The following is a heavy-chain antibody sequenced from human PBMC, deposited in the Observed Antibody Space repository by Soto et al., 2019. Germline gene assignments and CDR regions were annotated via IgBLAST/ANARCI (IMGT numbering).Heavy chain of an antibody. V-gene: IGHV4-38-2*01. CDR1: GYSISSGYY. D-gene: IGHD6-19*01. CDR3: ARARIVVAGTIVDY. Sequence: AETLSLTCAVSGYSISSGYYCGWIRQPPGKGLEWIGSIYHSGNTYYNPSLKSRVTISVDTSKNHFSLKLSSVTAADTAVYYCARARIVVAGTIVDYWGQGTLVTVSS. J-gene: IGHJ4*02. CDR2: IYHSGNT.